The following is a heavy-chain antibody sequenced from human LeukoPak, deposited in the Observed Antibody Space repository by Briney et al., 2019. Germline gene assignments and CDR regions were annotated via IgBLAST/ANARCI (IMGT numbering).Heavy chain of an antibody. V-gene: IGHV1-18*01. CDR3: ARVRPSHYCSSTSCYNRGGFDY. J-gene: IGHJ4*02. D-gene: IGHD2-2*02. CDR1: GYTFSSYG. CDR2: ISAYNGNT. Sequence: ASVKVSCKASGYTFSSYGFTWVRQAPGQGPEWMGWISAYNGNTNYAQKLQGRVTMTTDTSTSTAYMELRSLRSDDTAVYYCARVRPSHYCSSTSCYNRGGFDYWGQGTLVTVSS.